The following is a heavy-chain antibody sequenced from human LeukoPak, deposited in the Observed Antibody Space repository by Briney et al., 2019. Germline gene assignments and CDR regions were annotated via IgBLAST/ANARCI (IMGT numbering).Heavy chain of an antibody. V-gene: IGHV4-59*07. Sequence: SDTLSVTCTVSGGTFSSYYWSWIRQPPGQGLEWIGYIYSSGSTKYNPSLKSRVTISVGTSKNQFCLNLSSVTAADTAGYYCARVFYAIVKPGIAAAGKTDAFDIWGQGTIVTVSS. CDR2: IYSSGST. CDR3: ARVFYAIVKPGIAAAGKTDAFDI. D-gene: IGHD6-13*01. CDR1: GGTFSSYY. J-gene: IGHJ3*02.